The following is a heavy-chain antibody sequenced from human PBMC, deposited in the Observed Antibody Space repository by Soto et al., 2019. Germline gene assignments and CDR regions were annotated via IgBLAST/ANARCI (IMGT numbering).Heavy chain of an antibody. CDR3: ARGRRYCTNGVCYKGYYYYYYYMDV. CDR1: GYTFTSYD. V-gene: IGHV1-8*01. Sequence: ASVKVSCKASGYTFTSYDMKWVRQATGQGLEWMRWMNPNSGNTGYAQKFQGRVTMTRNTSISTAYMELSSLRSEDTAVYYCARGRRYCTNGVCYKGYYYYYYYMDVWGKGTTVTVSS. J-gene: IGHJ6*03. D-gene: IGHD2-8*01. CDR2: MNPNSGNT.